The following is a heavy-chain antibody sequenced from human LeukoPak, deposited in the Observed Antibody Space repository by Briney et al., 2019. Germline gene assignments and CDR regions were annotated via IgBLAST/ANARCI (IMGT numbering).Heavy chain of an antibody. CDR3: ARLYSSSSHFDY. J-gene: IGHJ4*02. CDR2: IHTSGTT. V-gene: IGHV4-4*07. Sequence: SETLSLTCTVSGGSISTYYWSWIRQPAGKGLEWIGHIHTSGTTNYNPSLKSRVTMSVDTSKNQFSLKLNSVTAADTAVYYCARLYSSSSHFDYWGQGTLDTVSS. D-gene: IGHD6-6*01. CDR1: GGSISTYY.